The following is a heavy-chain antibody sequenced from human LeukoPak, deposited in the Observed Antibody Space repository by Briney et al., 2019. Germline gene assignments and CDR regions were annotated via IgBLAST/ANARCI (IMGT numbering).Heavy chain of an antibody. CDR3: TTSGYSYGYPYFDY. CDR2: IKSKTDGGTT. J-gene: IGHJ4*02. D-gene: IGHD5-18*01. CDR1: GFTFSNAW. Sequence: PGGSLRLSCAASGFTFSNAWMSWVRQAPGKGLEWVGRIKSKTDGGTTDYAAPVKGRFTISRDDSKNTLYLQMNSLKTEDTAVYYCTTSGYSYGYPYFDYWGQGTPVTVSS. V-gene: IGHV3-15*01.